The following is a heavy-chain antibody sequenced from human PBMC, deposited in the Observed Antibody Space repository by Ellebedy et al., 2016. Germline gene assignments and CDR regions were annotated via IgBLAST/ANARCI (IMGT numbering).Heavy chain of an antibody. V-gene: IGHV5-51*01. J-gene: IGHJ4*02. Sequence: GESLKISCKGSGYKFINYWIAWVRQMPGKGLEWMGIIYPGDSDSVYSRSFQGQVTISADKSISTAYLEWSSLKASDTAIYYCARSAIAGAKRYFDLWGQGTLVTVSS. CDR1: GYKFINYW. CDR2: IYPGDSDS. CDR3: ARSAIAGAKRYFDL. D-gene: IGHD6-13*01.